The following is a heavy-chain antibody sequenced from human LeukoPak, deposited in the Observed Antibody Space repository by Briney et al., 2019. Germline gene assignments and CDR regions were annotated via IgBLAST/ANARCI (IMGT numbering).Heavy chain of an antibody. CDR2: INPSGGST. CDR3: ARTYCGGDCNNRYFDY. Sequence: ASVKVSCKASGYILSSYYMHWVRQAPGQGLEWMGIINPSGGSTDYAQKFQGRVTMTRDKSTSTVYMELNSLRSKDTALYYCARTYCGGDCNNRYFDYWGQGTLVTVSS. CDR1: GYILSSYY. D-gene: IGHD2-21*02. J-gene: IGHJ4*02. V-gene: IGHV1-46*01.